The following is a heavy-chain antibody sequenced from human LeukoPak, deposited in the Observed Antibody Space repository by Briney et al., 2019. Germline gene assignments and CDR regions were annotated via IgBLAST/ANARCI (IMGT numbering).Heavy chain of an antibody. CDR2: IKPTTGST. CDR1: GYTFTAYY. V-gene: IGHV1-46*01. J-gene: IGHJ5*02. D-gene: IGHD3-22*01. Sequence: ASVKVSCKASGYTFTAYYMHWVRQAPGQGLEWMGIIKPTTGSTSYAQKFQGRVTMTRDTSTSTVYMELSSLRSEDTAVYYCARRADSSGDQYNWFDPWGQGTLVTVSS. CDR3: ARRADSSGDQYNWFDP.